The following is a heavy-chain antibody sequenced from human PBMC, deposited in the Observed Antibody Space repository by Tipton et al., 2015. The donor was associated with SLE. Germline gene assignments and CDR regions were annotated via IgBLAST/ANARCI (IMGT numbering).Heavy chain of an antibody. CDR1: DGSFSGYY. CDR3: ATSRPGYCSGGSCPFFDY. Sequence: TLSLTCALYDGSFSGYYWNWIRQPPGKGLEWIGEINDRGRTNYSPALKSRVTISVDTSKNQFSLKLSSVTAADTAVYYCATSRPGYCSGGSCPFFDYWGQGALVTVSS. D-gene: IGHD2-15*01. CDR2: INDRGRT. V-gene: IGHV4-34*01. J-gene: IGHJ4*02.